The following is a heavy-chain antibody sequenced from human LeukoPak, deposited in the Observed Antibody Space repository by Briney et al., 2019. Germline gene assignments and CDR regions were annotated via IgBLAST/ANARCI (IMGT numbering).Heavy chain of an antibody. D-gene: IGHD2-8*01. CDR2: ISAYNGNT. J-gene: IGHJ3*02. Sequence: ASVKVSCKASVYTFTSYGISWVRQAPGQGLEWMGWISAYNGNTNYAQKLQGRVTITTETSTSTAYMELRSLRSDDTAVYYCARVSMVWDAFDIWGQGTMVTVSS. CDR3: ARVSMVWDAFDI. V-gene: IGHV1-18*01. CDR1: VYTFTSYG.